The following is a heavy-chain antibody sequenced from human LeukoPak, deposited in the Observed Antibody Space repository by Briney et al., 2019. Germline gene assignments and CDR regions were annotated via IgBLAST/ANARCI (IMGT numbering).Heavy chain of an antibody. CDR1: EYTFTGYY. V-gene: IGHV1-2*02. CDR2: INPNSGGT. Sequence: ASVTVSCKASEYTFTGYYMHWVRQAPGQGLEWMGWINPNSGGTNYAQKFQGRVTMTRDTSISTAYMELSRLRSDDTAVYFCARGMTTDNDAFDIWGQGQWSPSLQ. D-gene: IGHD4-11*01. J-gene: IGHJ3*02. CDR3: ARGMTTDNDAFDI.